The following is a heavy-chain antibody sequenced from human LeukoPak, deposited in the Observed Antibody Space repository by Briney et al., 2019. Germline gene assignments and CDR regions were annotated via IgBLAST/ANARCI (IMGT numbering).Heavy chain of an antibody. V-gene: IGHV3-66*01. CDR2: IYSGGST. Sequence: GGSLRLSCAASGFTVSSNYMSWVRQGPGKWLEWASVIYSGGSTYYADSVKGRFTISRDNSKITLYLQMNSLRAENTAVYYCASVDTAIYIFDYWGQGTLVTVSS. D-gene: IGHD5-18*01. CDR1: GFTVSSNY. J-gene: IGHJ4*02. CDR3: ASVDTAIYIFDY.